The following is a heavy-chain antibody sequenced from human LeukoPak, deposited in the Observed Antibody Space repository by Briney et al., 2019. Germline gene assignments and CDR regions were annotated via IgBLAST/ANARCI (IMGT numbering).Heavy chain of an antibody. CDR2: ISYDGSNQ. CDR3: AKDLYCSGGSCYSSGVGYNYFDY. J-gene: IGHJ4*02. D-gene: IGHD2-15*01. CDR1: GFTFNSYG. V-gene: IGHV3-30*18. Sequence: GGSPRLSCAASGFTFNSYGIHWVRQAPGKGLEWVAIISYDGSNQYFADSVKGRFTISRDNSKNTLYLQMNSLRAEDTAVYYCAKDLYCSGGSCYSSGVGYNYFDYWGQGTLVTVSS.